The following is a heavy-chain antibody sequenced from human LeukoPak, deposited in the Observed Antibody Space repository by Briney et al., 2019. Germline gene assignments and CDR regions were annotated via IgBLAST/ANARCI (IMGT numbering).Heavy chain of an antibody. CDR1: GGSISSHY. CDR2: IYYSGST. V-gene: IGHV4-59*08. Sequence: PETLSLTCTVSGGSISSHYWSWIRQPPGKGLEWIGYIYYSGSTNYNPSLKSRVTISVDTSKNQFSLKLSSVTAADTAVYYCARHATDAFDIWGQGTMVTVSS. J-gene: IGHJ3*02. CDR3: ARHATDAFDI.